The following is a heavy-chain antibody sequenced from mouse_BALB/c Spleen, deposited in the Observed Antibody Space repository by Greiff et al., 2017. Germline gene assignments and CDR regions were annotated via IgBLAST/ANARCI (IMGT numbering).Heavy chain of an antibody. CDR3: ARSGGYAPGLAY. D-gene: IGHD2-14*01. J-gene: IGHJ3*01. V-gene: IGHV5-17*02. Sequence: EVKLMESGGGLVQPGGSRKLSCAASGFTFSSFGMHWVRQAPEKGLEWVAYISSGSSTIYYADTVKGRFTISRDNPKNTLFLQMTSLRSEDTAMYYCARSGGYAPGLAYGGQGTLVTVSA. CDR1: GFTFSSFG. CDR2: ISSGSSTI.